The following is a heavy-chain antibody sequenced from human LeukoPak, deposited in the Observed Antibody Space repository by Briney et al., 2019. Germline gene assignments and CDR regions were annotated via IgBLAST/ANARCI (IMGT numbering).Heavy chain of an antibody. D-gene: IGHD2-8*01. J-gene: IGHJ6*02. Sequence: VASVKVSCKASGGTFSSYAISWVRQAPGQGLEWMGRIIPILGIANYAQKFQGRVTITADKSTSTAYMELSSLRSEDTAVYYCAKGFRTNGVYHYYYYGMDVWGQGTTVTVSS. CDR2: IIPILGIA. CDR1: GGTFSSYA. V-gene: IGHV1-69*04. CDR3: AKGFRTNGVYHYYYYGMDV.